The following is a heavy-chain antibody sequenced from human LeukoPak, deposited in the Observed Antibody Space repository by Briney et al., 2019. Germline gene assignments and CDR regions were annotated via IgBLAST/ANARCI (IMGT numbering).Heavy chain of an antibody. Sequence: GGSLRLSCAVSGFTFSDHYMDWVRQAPGKGLEWVGRSRNKAKSYTTDYAASVKGRLSITRDDSKNSLYLQMNSLKAEDTAVYYCASPGVTATPSDYWGQGTLVTVSS. V-gene: IGHV3-72*01. CDR3: ASPGVTATPSDY. J-gene: IGHJ4*02. CDR2: SRNKAKSYTT. D-gene: IGHD2-21*02. CDR1: GFTFSDHY.